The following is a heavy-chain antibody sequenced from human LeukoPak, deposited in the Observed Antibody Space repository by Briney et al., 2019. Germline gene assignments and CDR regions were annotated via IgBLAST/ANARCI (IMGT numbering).Heavy chain of an antibody. V-gene: IGHV1-46*01. CDR1: GYTFTSYY. D-gene: IGHD2-2*03. CDR3: ARGTGYCSSTSCYYYYGMDV. Sequence: ASVKVSCKASGYTFTSYYMHWVRQAPGQGLEWMGIINPSGGSTSYAQKFQGRVTMTRDTSTSTVYMELSSLRSEDTAVYYCARGTGYCSSTSCYYYYGMDVWGRGTTVTVSS. J-gene: IGHJ6*02. CDR2: INPSGGST.